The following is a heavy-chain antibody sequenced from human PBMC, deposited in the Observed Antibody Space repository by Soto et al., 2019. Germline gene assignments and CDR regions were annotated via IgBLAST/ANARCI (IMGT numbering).Heavy chain of an antibody. CDR1: GGSISIGDYY. D-gene: IGHD3-9*01. Sequence: SDTLSLTCTVSGGSISIGDYYWSWILHPPGKGLEWIGYIYYSGSTYYNPSLKSRVTISVDTSKNQFSLKLGSVTAADTAVYYCARQSGRGSYDILAPTEVDYWGQGTLVTVSS. V-gene: IGHV4-30-4*02. J-gene: IGHJ4*02. CDR2: IYYSGST. CDR3: ARQSGRGSYDILAPTEVDY.